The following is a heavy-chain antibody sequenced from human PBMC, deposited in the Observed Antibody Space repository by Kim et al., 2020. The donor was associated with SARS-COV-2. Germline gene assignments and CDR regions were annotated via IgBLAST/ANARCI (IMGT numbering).Heavy chain of an antibody. CDR2: INPSGGST. J-gene: IGHJ3*02. CDR3: ARGRVNGYGYDAFDI. Sequence: ASVKVSCKASGYTFTSYYMHWVRQAPGQGLEWMGIINPSGGSTSYAQKFQGRVTMTRDTSTSTVYMELSSLRSEDTAVYYCARGRVNGYGYDAFDIWGQGTMVTVSS. CDR1: GYTFTSYY. V-gene: IGHV1-46*01. D-gene: IGHD5-12*01.